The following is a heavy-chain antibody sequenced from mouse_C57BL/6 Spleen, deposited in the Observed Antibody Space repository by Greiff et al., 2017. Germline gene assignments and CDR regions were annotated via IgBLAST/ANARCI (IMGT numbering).Heavy chain of an antibody. V-gene: IGHV5-17*01. CDR3: ARSVYSSYGEFAC. Sequence: EVQLVESGGGLVKPGGSLKLSCAASGFTFSDYGMHWVRQAPEKGLEWVAYISSGSSTIYYAATVKGRFTISRDNAKNTLFLQITRLRSEDTAMYYCARSVYSSYGEFACRGQGALVTVAA. J-gene: IGHJ3*01. CDR2: ISSGSSTI. CDR1: GFTFSDYG. D-gene: IGHD1-1*01.